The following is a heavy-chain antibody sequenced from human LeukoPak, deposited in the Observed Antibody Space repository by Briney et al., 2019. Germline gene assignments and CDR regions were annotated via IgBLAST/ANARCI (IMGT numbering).Heavy chain of an antibody. D-gene: IGHD6-19*01. V-gene: IGHV3-74*01. J-gene: IGHJ5*02. CDR1: GFTFSTYW. CDR3: ARPYNSGWYNWFDP. CDR2: INSDGSST. Sequence: GGSLRLSCAASGFTFSTYWMHWVRQAPGPGLVWVSRINSDGSSTDYADSVKGRFTISRDNAKNTVHLHMNSLRVEDTAVYYCARPYNSGWYNWFDPWGQGTLVTVSS.